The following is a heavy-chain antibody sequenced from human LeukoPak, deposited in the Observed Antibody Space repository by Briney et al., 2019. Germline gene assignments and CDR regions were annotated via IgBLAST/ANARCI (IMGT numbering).Heavy chain of an antibody. J-gene: IGHJ3*02. CDR1: GGTFSSYA. CDR2: IIPIFGTA. CDR3: ATALVNSGYDHGGAFDI. D-gene: IGHD5-12*01. Sequence: ASVKVSCKASGGTFSSYAISWVRQAPGQGLEWMGGIIPIFGTANYAQKFQGRVTITADESTSTAYMELSSLRSEDTAVYYCATALVNSGYDHGGAFDIWGQGTMVTVSS. V-gene: IGHV1-69*13.